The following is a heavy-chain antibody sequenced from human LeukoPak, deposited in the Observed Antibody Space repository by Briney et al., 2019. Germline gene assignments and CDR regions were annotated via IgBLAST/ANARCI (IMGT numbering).Heavy chain of an antibody. J-gene: IGHJ4*02. CDR1: GFTVSSTY. CDR3: ARVLNGGLFDY. CDR2: IYSGGST. V-gene: IGHV3-66*01. Sequence: GGSLRLSCAASGFTVSSTYMSWVRQAPGKGLEWVSVIYSGGSTYYADSVNDRFTISRDNSKNTLYLQMNSLRAEDTAVYYCARVLNGGLFDYWGQGTLVTVSS. D-gene: IGHD4-23*01.